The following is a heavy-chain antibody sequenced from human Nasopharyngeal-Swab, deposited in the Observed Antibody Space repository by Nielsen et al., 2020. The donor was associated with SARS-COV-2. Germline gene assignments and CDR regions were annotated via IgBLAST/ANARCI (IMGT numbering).Heavy chain of an antibody. CDR3: AKNSDSSGYYSGGIDRYYYYGMDV. J-gene: IGHJ6*02. CDR2: IKQDGSEK. V-gene: IGHV3-7*01. CDR1: GFTFSSYW. D-gene: IGHD3-22*01. Sequence: GESLKISCAASGFTFSSYWMSWVRQAPGKGLEWVANIKQDGSEKYYADSVKGRFTISRDNSKNTLYLQMNSLRAEDTAVYYCAKNSDSSGYYSGGIDRYYYYGMDVWGQGTTVTVSS.